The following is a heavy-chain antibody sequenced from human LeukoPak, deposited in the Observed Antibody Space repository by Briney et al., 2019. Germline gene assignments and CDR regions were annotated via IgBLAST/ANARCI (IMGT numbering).Heavy chain of an antibody. D-gene: IGHD3-22*01. CDR1: GYSISSGYY. V-gene: IGHV4-38-2*02. CDR2: IYHSGST. CDR3: ARQGGYYDSSGYADY. Sequence: SETLSLTCTVSGYSISSGYYWGWIRQPPGKGLEWIGSIYHSGSTYYNPSLKSRVTISVDTSKNQFSLKLSSVTAADTAVYYCARQGGYYDSSGYADYWGQGTLVTVSS. J-gene: IGHJ4*02.